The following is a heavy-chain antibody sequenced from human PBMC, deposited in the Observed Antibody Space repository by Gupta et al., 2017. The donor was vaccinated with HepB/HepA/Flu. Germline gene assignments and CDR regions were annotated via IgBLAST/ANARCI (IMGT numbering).Heavy chain of an antibody. J-gene: IGHJ4*02. Sequence: ARQAPGKGLEWVAIITPDGRDKDYVDSVRGRFTISRDNAKNSLSLQMNSLTTEDTAIYYCVLGAGDSWGQGTVVTVSS. V-gene: IGHV3-7*01. CDR2: ITPDGRDK. CDR3: VLGAGDS. D-gene: IGHD2-21*01.